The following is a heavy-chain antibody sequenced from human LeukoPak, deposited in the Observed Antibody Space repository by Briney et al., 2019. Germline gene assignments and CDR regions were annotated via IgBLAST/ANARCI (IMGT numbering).Heavy chain of an antibody. CDR2: ISSSSSYI. D-gene: IGHD3-3*01. CDR1: GFTFSSYS. V-gene: IGHV3-21*01. J-gene: IGHJ4*02. Sequence: GGSLRLSCAASGFTFSSYSMNWVRQAPGKGLEWVSSISSSSSYIYYADSVKGRFTISGDNAKNSLYLQMNSLRAEDTAVYYCARTHLGWLLGTPDYWGQGTLVTVSS. CDR3: ARTHLGWLLGTPDY.